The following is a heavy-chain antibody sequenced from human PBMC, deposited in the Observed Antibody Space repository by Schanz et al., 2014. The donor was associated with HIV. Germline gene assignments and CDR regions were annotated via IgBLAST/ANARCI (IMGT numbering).Heavy chain of an antibody. V-gene: IGHV1-2*02. D-gene: IGHD5-12*01. J-gene: IGHJ5*02. CDR2: IKPNSGET. CDR1: GYFFTGQH. CDR3: TRSRYELHWLDL. Sequence: QVQLVQSGAEVKRPGASVKVSCKASGYFFTGQHMHWVRQAPGQGLAGMGWIKPNSGETKFARKFQGRVTMTRDTSINTAYMELRRLTYDDTAVYYCTRSRYELHWLDLWGQGTLVTVSS.